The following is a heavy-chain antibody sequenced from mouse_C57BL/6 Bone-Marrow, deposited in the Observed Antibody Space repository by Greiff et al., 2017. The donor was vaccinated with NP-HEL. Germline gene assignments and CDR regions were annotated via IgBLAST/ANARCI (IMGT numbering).Heavy chain of an antibody. CDR3: ARWGYYVNFDY. J-gene: IGHJ2*01. Sequence: VQLQQPGAELVKPGASVKLSCKASGYTFTSYWMHWVKQRPGQGLEWIGMIQPNSGSTNYNEKFKSKATLTVDKSSSTAYMQLSSLTSEDSAVYYCARWGYYVNFDYWGQGTTLTVSS. CDR1: GYTFTSYW. CDR2: IQPNSGST. V-gene: IGHV1-64*01. D-gene: IGHD2-3*01.